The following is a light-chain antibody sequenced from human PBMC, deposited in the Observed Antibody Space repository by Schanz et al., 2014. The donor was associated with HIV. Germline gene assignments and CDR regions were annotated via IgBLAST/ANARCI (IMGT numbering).Light chain of an antibody. Sequence: EIVMTQSPATLSVSPGERATLSCRASESISASYLAWYQQKPGQSPRLLIYGASNRATGIPARFSGSGSGTDFTLTISSLEPEDFAVYYCQQRSNWPRTFGQGTKLEIK. CDR3: QQRSNWPRT. CDR1: ESISASY. J-gene: IGKJ2*01. CDR2: GAS. V-gene: IGKV3-11*01.